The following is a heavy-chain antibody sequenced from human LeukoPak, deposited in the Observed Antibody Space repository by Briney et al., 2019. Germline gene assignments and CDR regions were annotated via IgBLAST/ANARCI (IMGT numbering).Heavy chain of an antibody. J-gene: IGHJ4*02. D-gene: IGHD4-17*01. CDR2: VDHDGSGT. CDR3: ATDLG. CDR1: GFSFTSYW. Sequence: GGSLRLSCAASGFSFTSYWMHWVRQPPGKGLVWVSRVDHDGSGTAYADSVTGRFTISRDNAKNTVYLQMNSVRAEDTAVYYCATDLGWGQGTLVTVSS. V-gene: IGHV3-74*01.